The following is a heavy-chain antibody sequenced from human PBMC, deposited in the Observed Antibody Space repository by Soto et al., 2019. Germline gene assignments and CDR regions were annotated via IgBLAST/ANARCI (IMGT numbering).Heavy chain of an antibody. CDR3: ARGIGGTSDY. V-gene: IGHV4-39*01. D-gene: IGHD2-15*01. J-gene: IGHJ4*02. CDR2: IYYSGST. Sequence: YMSWVRQAPGKGLEWIGSIYYSGSTYYNPSLKSRVTISVDTSKNQFSLKLSSVTAADTAVYYCARGIGGTSDYWGQGTLVTVSS. CDR1: Y.